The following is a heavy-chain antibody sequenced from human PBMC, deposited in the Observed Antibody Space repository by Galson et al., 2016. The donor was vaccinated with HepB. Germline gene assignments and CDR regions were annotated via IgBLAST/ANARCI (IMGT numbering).Heavy chain of an antibody. V-gene: IGHV1-69*13. J-gene: IGHJ6*02. CDR2: IIPRFGRT. CDR1: AATFSTHA. D-gene: IGHD5-18*01. CDR3: ARWGAYNYGTYYYYGMDV. Sequence: SVKVSCKASAATFSTHAITWVRQAPGQGLEWMGVIIPRFGRTNYAQKFQGRLTMTADESTTTVFMELSRLGPDDTAVFYCARWGAYNYGTYYYYGMDVWGQGTTVTVS.